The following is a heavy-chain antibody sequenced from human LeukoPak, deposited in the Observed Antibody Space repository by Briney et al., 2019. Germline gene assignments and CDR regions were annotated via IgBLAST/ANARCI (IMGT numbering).Heavy chain of an antibody. Sequence: PGGSLRLSCAASEFTVSTNYMSWVRQAPGKGLEWVSIIYSGGSTYYADSVKGRFTISRDNSKNTLYLQMNSLRAEDTAVYYCAREGYGDYVNYWGQGTLVTVSS. D-gene: IGHD4-17*01. CDR2: IYSGGST. CDR1: EFTVSTNY. J-gene: IGHJ4*02. V-gene: IGHV3-53*01. CDR3: AREGYGDYVNY.